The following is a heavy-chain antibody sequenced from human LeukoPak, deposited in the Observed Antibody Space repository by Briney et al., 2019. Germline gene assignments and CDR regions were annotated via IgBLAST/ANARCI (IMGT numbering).Heavy chain of an antibody. V-gene: IGHV3-11*01. J-gene: IGHJ4*02. CDR2: ISSSGSTI. CDR3: ARDLTGYNSLDY. D-gene: IGHD5-24*01. Sequence: GGSLRLSCAASGFTFSDYYMSWIRQAPGKGLEWVSYISSSGSTIYYADSVKGRFTISRDNAKNSLYLQMNSLRDEDAAVYYCARDLTGYNSLDYWGQGTLVTVSS. CDR1: GFTFSDYY.